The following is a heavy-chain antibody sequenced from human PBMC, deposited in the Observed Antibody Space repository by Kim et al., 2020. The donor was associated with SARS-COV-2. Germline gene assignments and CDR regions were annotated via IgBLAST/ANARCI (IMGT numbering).Heavy chain of an antibody. D-gene: IGHD2-2*01. V-gene: IGHV2-70*11. CDR2: IDWDNDQ. Sequence: SGPTLVNPTQTLTLTCTFSGFSLSTSGMCVSWIRQPPGKALEWLARIDWDNDQYYSASLRTRLTISKDTSKNQVVLTMTNMDPVDTATYYCARIRCSCSSTSCQAAYFDYWGQGTLVTVSS. CDR3: ARIRCSCSSTSCQAAYFDY. CDR1: GFSLSTSGMC. J-gene: IGHJ4*02.